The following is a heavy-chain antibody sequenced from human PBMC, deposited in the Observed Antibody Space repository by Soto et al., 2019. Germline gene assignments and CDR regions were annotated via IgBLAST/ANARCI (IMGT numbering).Heavy chain of an antibody. V-gene: IGHV3-7*01. CDR2: IKQDGSEK. D-gene: IGHD3-3*01. Sequence: PGGSPRLSSASSGFTFSSFWMILVRQAQGKGLEWVANIKQDGSEKYYVDSVKGRFTISRDNAKNSLYLQMNSLRAEDTAVYYCARSLRSLECLLYYYYYMDVWGKGTTVTVSS. CDR1: GFTFSSFW. J-gene: IGHJ6*03. CDR3: ARSLRSLECLLYYYYYMDV.